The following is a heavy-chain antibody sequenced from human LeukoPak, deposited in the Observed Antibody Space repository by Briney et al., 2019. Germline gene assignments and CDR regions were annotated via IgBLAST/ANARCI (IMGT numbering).Heavy chain of an antibody. D-gene: IGHD3-3*01. J-gene: IGHJ4*02. CDR3: ARAEYYDFWSGYPYYFDY. Sequence: PGGSLRLSCAASGFTFSSYWMHWFRQAPGKGLMWVSRIYSDGSSTSYADSVKGRFTISRDNAKNTLYLQMNSLRAEDTAVYYCARAEYYDFWSGYPYYFDYWGQGTLVTVSS. CDR1: GFTFSSYW. CDR2: IYSDGSST. V-gene: IGHV3-74*01.